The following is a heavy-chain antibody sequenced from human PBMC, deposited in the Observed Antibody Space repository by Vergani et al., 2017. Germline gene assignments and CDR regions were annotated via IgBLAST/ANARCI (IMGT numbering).Heavy chain of an antibody. CDR3: AKKGGSLYYYGVDV. J-gene: IGHJ6*02. V-gene: IGHV3-30*02. Sequence: QEQLLQSGGGVVQPGGSLRLSCIGSGYTFGHFDMHWVRQAPGKGLAWVAFIRYDGSNPQYIDSVKGRFTISRDNSKDTLFLQMNGLRPEDTGTYFCAKKGGSLYYYGVDVWGQGNTINVSS. CDR2: IRYDGSNP. D-gene: IGHD1-26*01. CDR1: GYTFGHFD.